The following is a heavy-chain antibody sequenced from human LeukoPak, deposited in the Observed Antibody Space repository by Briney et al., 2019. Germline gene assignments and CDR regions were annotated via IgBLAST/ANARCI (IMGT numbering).Heavy chain of an antibody. CDR3: ARLNYDILTGPDY. V-gene: IGHV4-31*03. Sequence: SETLSLTCTVSGGSISSGGYYWSWIRQHPGKGLEWIGYIYYSGSTYYNPSLKSRVTISVDTSKNQFSLKLSSVTAADTAVYYCARLNYDILTGPDYWGQGILVTVSS. CDR2: IYYSGST. J-gene: IGHJ4*02. CDR1: GGSISSGGYY. D-gene: IGHD3-9*01.